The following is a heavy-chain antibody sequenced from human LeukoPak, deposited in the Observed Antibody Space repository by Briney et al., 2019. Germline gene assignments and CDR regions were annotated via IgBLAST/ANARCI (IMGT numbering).Heavy chain of an antibody. D-gene: IGHD3-22*01. CDR2: INTNTGNP. CDR3: AREGGGSYYDSSGYPTGY. J-gene: IGHJ4*02. V-gene: IGHV7-4-1*02. CDR1: GYTFTSYA. Sequence: GASVKVSCKASGYTFTSYAMNWVRQAPGQGLEWMGWINTNTGNPTYAQGFTGRFVFSLDTSVSTAYLQISSLKAEGTAVYYCAREGGGSYYDSSGYPTGYWGQGTLVTVSS.